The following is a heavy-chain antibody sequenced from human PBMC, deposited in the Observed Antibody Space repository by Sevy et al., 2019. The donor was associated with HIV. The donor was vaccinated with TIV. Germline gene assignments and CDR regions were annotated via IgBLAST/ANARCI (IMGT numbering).Heavy chain of an antibody. Sequence: AAVKVSCKASGYTFTSYYMHWVRQAPGQGLERMGIINPSGRSTSYPQKFQGRVTMSRDMSTSTVYMELSSLRSEDTAEYDCARDLSQDSISSVPGEAFDIWGQGTMVTVSS. CDR2: INPSGRST. D-gene: IGHD6-6*01. CDR1: GYTFTSYY. V-gene: IGHV1-46*01. CDR3: ARDLSQDSISSVPGEAFDI. J-gene: IGHJ3*02.